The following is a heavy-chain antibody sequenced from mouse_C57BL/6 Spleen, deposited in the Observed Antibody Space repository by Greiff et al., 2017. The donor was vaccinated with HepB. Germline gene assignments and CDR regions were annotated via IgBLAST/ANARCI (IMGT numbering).Heavy chain of an antibody. CDR1: GFTFSSYA. Sequence: DVKLVESGGGLVKPGGSLKLSCAASGFTFSSYAMSWVRQTPEKRLEWVATISDGGSYTYYPDNVKGRFTISRDNAKNNLYLQMSHLKSEDTAMYYCASQFYYGSSYGYFDVWGTGTTVTVSS. CDR3: ASQFYYGSSYGYFDV. CDR2: ISDGGSYT. V-gene: IGHV5-4*03. J-gene: IGHJ1*03. D-gene: IGHD1-1*01.